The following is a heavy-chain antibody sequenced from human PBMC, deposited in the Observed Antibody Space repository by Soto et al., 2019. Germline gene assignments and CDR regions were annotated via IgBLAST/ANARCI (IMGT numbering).Heavy chain of an antibody. CDR2: ISGSGGST. D-gene: IGHD2-15*01. V-gene: IGHV3-23*01. CDR3: AKFGGAIVVVVAATDPYYGMDV. J-gene: IGHJ6*02. CDR1: GFTFSSYA. Sequence: EVQLLESGGGLVQPGGSLRLSCAASGFTFSSYAMSWVRQAPGKGLEWVSAISGSGGSTYYADSVKGRFTISRDKSKNTLYLQMNSLRAEDTAVYYCAKFGGAIVVVVAATDPYYGMDVWGQGTTVTVSS.